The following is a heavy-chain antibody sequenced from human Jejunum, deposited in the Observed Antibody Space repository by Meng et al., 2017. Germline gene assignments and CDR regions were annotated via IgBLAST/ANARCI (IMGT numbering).Heavy chain of an antibody. CDR1: GDSLTSGNYF. CDR2: IHTSGST. Sequence: QVALQGSGPGLVKPSETLSLTCSVSGDSLTSGNYFWSWIRQPAGRGLEWVGRIHTSGSTNYNPSLMTRVTILLDTSRNQFSLKMYSVTAADTAVFYCARELQKSAYNQYYFDNWGQGTLVTVSS. V-gene: IGHV4-61*02. CDR3: ARELQKSAYNQYYFDN. J-gene: IGHJ4*02. D-gene: IGHD5-24*01.